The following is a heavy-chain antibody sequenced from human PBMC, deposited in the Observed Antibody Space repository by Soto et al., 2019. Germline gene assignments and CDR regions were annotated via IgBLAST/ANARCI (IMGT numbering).Heavy chain of an antibody. CDR1: GFTFSSYA. D-gene: IGHD3-9*01. J-gene: IGHJ3*02. Sequence: QVQLVESGGGVVQPGRSLRLSCAASGFTFSSYAMHWVRQAPGKGLEWVAVISYDGSNKYYADSVKGRFTISRDNSKNTLYLQMNSLRAEDTAVYYCARDMGLVRYLDAFDIWGQGTMVTGSS. V-gene: IGHV3-30-3*01. CDR3: ARDMGLVRYLDAFDI. CDR2: ISYDGSNK.